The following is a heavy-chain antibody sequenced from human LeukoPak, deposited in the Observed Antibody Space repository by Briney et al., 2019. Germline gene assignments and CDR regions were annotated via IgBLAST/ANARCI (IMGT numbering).Heavy chain of an antibody. CDR1: GGSISSSNW. Sequence: SETLSLTCAVAGGSISSSNWWSWVRQPPGKGREGIGEIDHSGSTNYNPSLKRRVTISVHKSKPQSSLKLSSVTAADPAVYYCARDIAVAPNWFDTWGQGNLVTVSS. V-gene: IGHV4-4*02. J-gene: IGHJ5*02. D-gene: IGHD6-19*01. CDR2: IDHSGST. CDR3: ARDIAVAPNWFDT.